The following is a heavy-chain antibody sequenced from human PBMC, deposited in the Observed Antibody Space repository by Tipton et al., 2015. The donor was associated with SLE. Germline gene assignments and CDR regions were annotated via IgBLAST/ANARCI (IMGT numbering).Heavy chain of an antibody. V-gene: IGHV4-39*07. CDR2: IYYSGST. Sequence: TLSLTCTVSGGSISSSSYYWGWIRQPPGKGLEWIGSIYYSGSTNYNPSLKSRVTISVDTSKNQFSLKLSSVTAADTAVYYCARGNIAGAYYFDYWGQGTLVTVSS. J-gene: IGHJ4*02. CDR3: ARGNIAGAYYFDY. D-gene: IGHD6-19*01. CDR1: GGSISSSSYY.